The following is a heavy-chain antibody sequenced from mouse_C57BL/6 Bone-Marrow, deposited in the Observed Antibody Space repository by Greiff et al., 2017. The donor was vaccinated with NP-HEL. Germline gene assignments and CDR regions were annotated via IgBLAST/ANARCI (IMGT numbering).Heavy chain of an antibody. Sequence: EVQLQQSGAELVRPGASVKLSCTASGFNITDYYMHWVKQRPEQGLEWIGRIDPEDGDTEYAPKFQGKATMTADTSSNTAYLQLSSLTSEDTAVYYCTRSMARVYFDYWGQGTTLTVSS. D-gene: IGHD1-1*02. CDR2: IDPEDGDT. CDR1: GFNITDYY. J-gene: IGHJ2*01. V-gene: IGHV14-1*01. CDR3: TRSMARVYFDY.